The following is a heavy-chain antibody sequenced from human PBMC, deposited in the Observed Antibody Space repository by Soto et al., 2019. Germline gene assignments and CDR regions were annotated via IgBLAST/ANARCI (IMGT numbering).Heavy chain of an antibody. CDR2: ISYDGSNK. CDR1: GFTFSSYA. CDR3: AREDASYYSISSDL. V-gene: IGHV3-30-3*01. J-gene: IGHJ4*02. Sequence: QVQLVESGGGVVQPGRSLRLSCAASGFTFSSYAMHWVRQAPGKGLEWVAVISYDGSNKYYADSVKGRFTISRDNSKITLYLQMNSLRAGDTGGYYCAREDASYYSISSDLWGQGTLVTVSS. D-gene: IGHD1-26*01.